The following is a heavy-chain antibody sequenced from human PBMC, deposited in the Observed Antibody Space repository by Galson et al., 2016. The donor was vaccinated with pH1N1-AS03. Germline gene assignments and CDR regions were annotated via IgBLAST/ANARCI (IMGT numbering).Heavy chain of an antibody. J-gene: IGHJ4*01. CDR3: VTGGKNFGHEY. CDR2: IKSKTDGGTT. D-gene: IGHD2/OR15-2a*01. V-gene: IGHV3-15*01. CDR1: GFTFNNTW. Sequence: SLRLSCAGSGFTFNNTWMSWVRQAPGEGLEWVGRIKSKTDGGTTEYAAPVKGRFTISRDDSRDTLHLQMNSLKTEDSALYYCVTGGKNFGHEYWGQGTLVTVSS.